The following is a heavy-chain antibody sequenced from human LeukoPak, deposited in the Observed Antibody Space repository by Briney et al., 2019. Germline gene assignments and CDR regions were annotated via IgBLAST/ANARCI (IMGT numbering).Heavy chain of an antibody. V-gene: IGHV3-7*01. CDR2: IKQDGSEK. D-gene: IGHD3-22*01. CDR3: ARLKYNYERHAFDI. CDR1: GFTFSSYW. J-gene: IGHJ3*02. Sequence: GGSLRLSCAASGFTFSSYWMSWVRQAPGKGLEWVANIKQDGSEKYYVDSVKGRFTISRDNAKNSLYLQMNSLRAEDTAVYYCARLKYNYERHAFDIWGQGTMVIVSS.